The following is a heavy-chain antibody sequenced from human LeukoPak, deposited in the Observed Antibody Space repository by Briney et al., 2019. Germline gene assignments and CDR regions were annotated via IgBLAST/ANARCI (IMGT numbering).Heavy chain of an antibody. J-gene: IGHJ3*02. V-gene: IGHV1-69*02. CDR2: IIPILGIA. CDR3: ARVGKVAQGAFDI. CDR1: GGTFSSYT. Sequence: SAKVSCKASGGTFSSYTISWVRQAPGQGLEWMGRIIPILGIANYAQKFQGRVTITADKSTSTAYMELSSLRSEDTAVYYCARVGKVAQGAFDIWGQGTMVTVSS. D-gene: IGHD1-26*01.